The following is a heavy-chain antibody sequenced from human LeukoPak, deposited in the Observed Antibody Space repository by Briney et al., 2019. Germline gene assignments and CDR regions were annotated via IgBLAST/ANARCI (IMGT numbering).Heavy chain of an antibody. V-gene: IGHV4-34*01. CDR3: ARVMTTVTTFKTYSYGMDV. Sequence: SETLSLTCAVYGGSFSGSYWTGIRQPPGKGLEWIGEINHSGSTNYNPSLKSRVTISLDTSKNQFSLRLSSVTAADTAVYYCARVMTTVTTFKTYSYGMDVWGQGTTVTVSS. CDR2: INHSGST. CDR1: GGSFSGSY. D-gene: IGHD4-17*01. J-gene: IGHJ6*02.